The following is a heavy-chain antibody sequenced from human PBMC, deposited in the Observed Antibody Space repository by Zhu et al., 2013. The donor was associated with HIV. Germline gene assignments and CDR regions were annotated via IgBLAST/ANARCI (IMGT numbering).Heavy chain of an antibody. CDR3: ARPSGGWYWRSHAFDI. J-gene: IGHJ3*02. CDR2: INHSGST. CDR1: GGSFSGYY. V-gene: IGHV4-34*01. D-gene: IGHD6-19*01. Sequence: QVQLQQWGAGLLKPSETLSLTCAVYGGSFSGYYWSWIRQPPGKGLEWIGEINHSGSTNYNPSLKSRVTISVDTSKNQFSLKLSSVTAADTAVYYCARPSGGWYWRSHAFDIWGQGTMVTVSS.